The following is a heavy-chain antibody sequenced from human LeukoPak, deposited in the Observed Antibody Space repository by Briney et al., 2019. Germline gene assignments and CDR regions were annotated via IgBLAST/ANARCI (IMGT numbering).Heavy chain of an antibody. CDR1: GFTFSSFD. CDR3: ARDRYYDTSGHFYY. D-gene: IGHD3-22*01. J-gene: IGHJ4*02. Sequence: GGSLRLSCAASGFTFSSFDMNWVRQAPGKGLEWVSSISSLGTYTYYADSLKGRFTISRDNAKNSLYLQINSLTAEDTAIYYCARDRYYDTSGHFYYWGQGTLVTASS. CDR2: ISSLGTYT. V-gene: IGHV3-21*01.